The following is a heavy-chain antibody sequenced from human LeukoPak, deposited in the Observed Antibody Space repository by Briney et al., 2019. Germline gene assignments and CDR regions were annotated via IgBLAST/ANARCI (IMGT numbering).Heavy chain of an antibody. CDR1: GYTFTSYD. CDR3: AREEIHFPEDH. J-gene: IGHJ4*02. CDR2: INPNSGGT. Sequence: ASVKVSCKASGYTFTSYDINWVRQAPGQGLEWMGWINPNSGGTNYAQKSQGRVTMTRDTSISTAYMELSRLRSDDTAVYYCAREEIHFPEDHWGQGTLVTVSS. V-gene: IGHV1-2*02.